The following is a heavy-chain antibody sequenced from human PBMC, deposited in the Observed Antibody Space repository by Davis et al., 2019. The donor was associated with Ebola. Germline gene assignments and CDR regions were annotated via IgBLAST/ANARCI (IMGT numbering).Heavy chain of an antibody. CDR3: ARDRGDYYFDY. Sequence: GESLKISCKGSGYSFTSYWIGWVRQMPGKGLEWMGIIYPGDSDTRYSPSFQGQVTISADKSISTAYLQWSSLRSEDTAVYYCARDRGDYYFDYWGQGTLVTVSS. D-gene: IGHD4-17*01. CDR1: GYSFTSYW. J-gene: IGHJ4*02. V-gene: IGHV5-51*01. CDR2: IYPGDSDT.